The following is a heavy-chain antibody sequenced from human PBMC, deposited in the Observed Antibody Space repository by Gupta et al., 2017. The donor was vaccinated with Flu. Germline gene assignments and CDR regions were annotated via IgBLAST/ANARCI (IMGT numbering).Heavy chain of an antibody. J-gene: IGHJ6*03. D-gene: IGHD1-26*01. CDR1: GFTFSTYW. CDR2: IKQDGSDK. Sequence: EVQLVESGGGLVQPGGSLRLSCAVSGFTFSTYWMTWVRQAPGKGLEWVANIKQDGSDKYYVDSVKGRFTISRDNAKNSLYLQMNSLRVEDTAVYYCARLGATYAYYYYMDVWGKGTTVTVSS. V-gene: IGHV3-7*01. CDR3: ARLGATYAYYYYMDV.